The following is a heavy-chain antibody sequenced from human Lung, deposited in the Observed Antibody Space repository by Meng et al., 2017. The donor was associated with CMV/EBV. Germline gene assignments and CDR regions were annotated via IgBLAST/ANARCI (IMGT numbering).Heavy chain of an antibody. D-gene: IGHD4-23*01. CDR2: TYYRSKWYH. V-gene: IGHV6-1*01. Sequence: RQHSGRGLGIPSQTPSLSCAISGDIVSSNSAAWHWIRQSPSRGLEWLGRTYYRSKWYHEYAVSVKSRITISPDTPKNQFSLQLNSMTPEDTAVYYCARGINGGCGDWGQGTLVTVSS. CDR1: GDIVSSNSAA. CDR3: ARGINGGCGD. J-gene: IGHJ4*02.